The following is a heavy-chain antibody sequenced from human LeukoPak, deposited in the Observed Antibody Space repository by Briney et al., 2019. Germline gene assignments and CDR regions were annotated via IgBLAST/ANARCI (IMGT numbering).Heavy chain of an antibody. J-gene: IGHJ5*01. CDR3: ARGGWYDF. CDR2: IYYSGST. V-gene: IGHV4-31*03. Sequence: SQTLSLTCPLSGGSISTGGYYWSWIRQHPGKGLEWIGYIYYSGSTYYNPSLKSRVTITVDTSKNQFSLKLSSVTAADTAVYYCARGGWYDFWYQGNLVTVSS. CDR1: GGSISTGGYY.